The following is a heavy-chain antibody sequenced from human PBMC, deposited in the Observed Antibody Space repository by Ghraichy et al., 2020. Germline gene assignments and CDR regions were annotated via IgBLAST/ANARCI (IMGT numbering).Heavy chain of an antibody. Sequence: SETLSLTCTVSGGSISSYYWSWIRQPPGKGLEWIGYIYYSGSTNYNPSLKSRVTISVDTSKNQFSLKLSSVTAADTAVYYCARHTPRVPAAIEPPNYYYGMDVWGQGTTVTVSS. CDR3: ARHTPRVPAAIEPPNYYYGMDV. D-gene: IGHD2-2*01. J-gene: IGHJ6*02. CDR1: GGSISSYY. CDR2: IYYSGST. V-gene: IGHV4-59*08.